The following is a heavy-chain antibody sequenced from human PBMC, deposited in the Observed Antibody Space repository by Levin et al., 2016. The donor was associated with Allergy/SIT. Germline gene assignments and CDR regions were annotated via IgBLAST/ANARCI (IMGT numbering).Heavy chain of an antibody. CDR2: IRSKAYGGTT. CDR3: TSWAAAADY. J-gene: IGHJ4*02. D-gene: IGHD2-2*01. Sequence: WIRQPPGKGLEWVGFIRSKAYGGTTEYAESVKGRFTISRDDSKSIAYLQMDSLKTEDTAVYYCTSWAAAADYWGQGTLVTVSS. V-gene: IGHV3-49*02.